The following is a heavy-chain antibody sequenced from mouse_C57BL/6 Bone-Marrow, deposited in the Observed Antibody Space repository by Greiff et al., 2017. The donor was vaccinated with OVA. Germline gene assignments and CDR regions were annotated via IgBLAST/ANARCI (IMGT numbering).Heavy chain of an antibody. J-gene: IGHJ1*03. CDR2: IYPSDSET. CDR1: GYTFTSYW. Sequence: VQLQQPGAELVRPGSSVKLSCKASGYTFTSYWMDWVKQRPGQGLEWIGNIYPSDSETHYNQKFKDKATLTVDKSSSTAYMQLSSLTSEDSAVYCCARGRYYGRYFDVWGTGTTVTVSS. V-gene: IGHV1-61*01. CDR3: ARGRYYGRYFDV. D-gene: IGHD1-1*01.